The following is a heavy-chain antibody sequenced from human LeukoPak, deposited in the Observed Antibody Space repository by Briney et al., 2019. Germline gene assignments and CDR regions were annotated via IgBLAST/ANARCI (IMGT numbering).Heavy chain of an antibody. CDR2: IYSGGST. CDR1: EFSVGSNY. D-gene: IGHD3-16*02. J-gene: IGHJ4*02. CDR3: VRPLQVWGSYRYVFDY. Sequence: GGSLRLSCAASEFSVGSNYMTWVRQAPGKGLEWVSLIYSGGSTYYADSVKGRFTISRDNSKNTLYLQMNSLRAEDTAVYYCVRPLQVWGSYRYVFDYWGQGTLVTVSS. V-gene: IGHV3-66*01.